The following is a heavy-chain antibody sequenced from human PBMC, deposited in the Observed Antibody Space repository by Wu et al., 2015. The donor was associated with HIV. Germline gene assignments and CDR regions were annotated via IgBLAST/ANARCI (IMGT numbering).Heavy chain of an antibody. D-gene: IGHD6-19*01. CDR3: ARANGPSIAVAGTRNWFDP. Sequence: QVQLVQSGAEVKKPGSSVKVSCKASGGTFSSYAISWVRQAPGQGLEWMGGIIPIFGTANYAQKFQGRVTITTDESTSTAYMELSSLRSEDTAGYYCARANGPSIAVAGTRNWFDPGAREPWSPSPQ. CDR1: GGTFSSYA. V-gene: IGHV1-69*05. J-gene: IGHJ5*02. CDR2: IIPIFGTA.